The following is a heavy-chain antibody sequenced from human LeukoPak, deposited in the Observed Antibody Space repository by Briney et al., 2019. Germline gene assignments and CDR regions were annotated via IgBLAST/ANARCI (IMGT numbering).Heavy chain of an antibody. J-gene: IGHJ4*02. Sequence: SETLSLTCTVSGGSISSYYWSWIRQPPGKGLEWIGYIYYRGSTNYNPSLKSRITISVDTSKNQFSLKLSSVTAADTAVYYCARFAYCGGHCWYYFDYWGQGSLVTVSS. CDR3: ARFAYCGGHCWYYFDY. D-gene: IGHD2-21*02. V-gene: IGHV4-59*01. CDR2: IYYRGST. CDR1: GGSISSYY.